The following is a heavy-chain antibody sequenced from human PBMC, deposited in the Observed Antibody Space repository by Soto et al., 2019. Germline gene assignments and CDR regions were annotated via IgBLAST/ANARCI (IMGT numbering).Heavy chain of an antibody. CDR2: IITIFGTA. J-gene: IGHJ2*01. Sequence: QVELVQSGAEVKKPGSSVKVSCQASEDTFRNYAISWVRQAPGQGLEGMGGIITIFGTANYAQKFQGRVTITADTSANTVYLELSSLRSEDTAVYYCASTKYDSSAYYYWYLGLWGRGTLVTVSS. CDR1: EDTFRNYA. V-gene: IGHV1-69*06. D-gene: IGHD3-22*01. CDR3: ASTKYDSSAYYYWYLGL.